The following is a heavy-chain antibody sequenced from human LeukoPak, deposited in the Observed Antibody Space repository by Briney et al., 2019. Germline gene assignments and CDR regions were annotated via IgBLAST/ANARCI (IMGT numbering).Heavy chain of an antibody. CDR1: GGTFSSYA. D-gene: IGHD2-15*01. CDR2: IIPIFGTA. CDR3: ARGGSGGSYIDY. Sequence: GASVKVSCKASGGTFSSYAISWVRQAPGQGLEWMGGIIPIFGTADYAQKFQGRVTITADESTSTAYMELSSLRSEDTAVYYCARGGSGGSYIDYWGQGTLVTVSS. J-gene: IGHJ4*02. V-gene: IGHV1-69*13.